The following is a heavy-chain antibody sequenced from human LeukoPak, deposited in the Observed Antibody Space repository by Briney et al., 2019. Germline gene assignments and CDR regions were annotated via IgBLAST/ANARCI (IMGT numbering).Heavy chain of an antibody. V-gene: IGHV4-34*01. CDR2: INHSGST. J-gene: IGHJ4*02. D-gene: IGHD5-18*01. CDR1: GGSFSGYY. CDR3: ARGLGKRGYSYGYGPQYFDY. Sequence: PSETLSLTCAVYGGSFSGYYWSWIRQPPGKGLEWIGEINHSGSTNYNPSLKSRVTISVDTSKNQFSLMLSSVTAADTAVYYCARGLGKRGYSYGYGPQYFDYWGQGTLVTVSS.